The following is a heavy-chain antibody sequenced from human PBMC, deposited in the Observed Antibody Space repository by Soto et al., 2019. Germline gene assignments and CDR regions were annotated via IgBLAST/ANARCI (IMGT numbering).Heavy chain of an antibody. CDR1: GGSISSGGYY. CDR2: IYYSGST. J-gene: IGHJ5*02. Sequence: PSETLSLTCTVSGGSISSGGYYWSWIRQHPGKGLEWIGYIYYSGSTYYNPSLKSRVTISVDTSKNQFSLKLSSVTAADTAVHYCVRGGIAGHWFDPWGQGILVTVSS. CDR3: VRGGIAGHWFDP. V-gene: IGHV4-31*03. D-gene: IGHD2-15*01.